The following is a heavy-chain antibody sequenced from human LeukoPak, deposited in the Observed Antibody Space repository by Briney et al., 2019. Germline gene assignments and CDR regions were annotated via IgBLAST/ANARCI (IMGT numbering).Heavy chain of an antibody. CDR1: GYTFTSYD. CDR2: MNPNSGNT. Sequence: ASVKVSCKASGYTFTSYDINWVRQATGPGLEWMGWMNPNSGNTGYAQKFQGRVTITRNTSISTAYMELSSLRSEDTAVYYCTRGTWIQLWFEENWFDPWGQGTLVTVSS. CDR3: TRGTWIQLWFEENWFDP. D-gene: IGHD5-18*01. J-gene: IGHJ5*02. V-gene: IGHV1-8*03.